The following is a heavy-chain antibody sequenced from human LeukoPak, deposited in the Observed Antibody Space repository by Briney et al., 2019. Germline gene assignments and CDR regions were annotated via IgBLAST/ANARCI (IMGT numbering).Heavy chain of an antibody. CDR2: IYYSGNT. J-gene: IGHJ4*02. D-gene: IGHD3-10*01. CDR3: ARGKEVITMLRGLKPGYYFDY. V-gene: IGHV4-39*07. CDR1: GDSISTSNSY. Sequence: SETLSLTCTVSGDSISTSNSYWGWIRQPPGKGLEWIGSIYYSGNTYYNASLKSRVTISVDTSKNQFSLKLNSVTAADTAVYYCARGKEVITMLRGLKPGYYFDYWGQGTLVTVSS.